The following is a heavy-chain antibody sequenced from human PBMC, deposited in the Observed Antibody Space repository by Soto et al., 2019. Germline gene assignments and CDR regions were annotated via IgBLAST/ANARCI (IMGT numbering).Heavy chain of an antibody. V-gene: IGHV1-2*04. CDR3: ARHNPNRDYYGMDV. J-gene: IGHJ6*02. Sequence: GASVKVSCKASGYTFTGYYMHWVRQAPGQGLEWMGWINPNSGGTNYAQKFQGWVTMTRDTSISTAYMELSRLRSDDTAVYYCARHNPNRDYYGMDVWGQGTTVTVSS. CDR2: INPNSGGT. CDR1: GYTFTGYY.